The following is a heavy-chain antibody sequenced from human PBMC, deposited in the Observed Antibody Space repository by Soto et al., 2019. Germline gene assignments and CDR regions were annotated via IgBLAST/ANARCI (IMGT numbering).Heavy chain of an antibody. J-gene: IGHJ4*02. D-gene: IGHD1-26*01. V-gene: IGHV4-31*03. CDR3: ARDQLVGAVGGYFDY. CDR2: IYYSGST. Sequence: SETLSLTCTVSGGSISSGGYYWSWIRQHPGKGLEWIGYIYYSGSTYYNPSLKSRVTISVDTSKNQFSLKLSSVTAADTAVYYCARDQLVGAVGGYFDYWGQGTLVTVSS. CDR1: GGSISSGGYY.